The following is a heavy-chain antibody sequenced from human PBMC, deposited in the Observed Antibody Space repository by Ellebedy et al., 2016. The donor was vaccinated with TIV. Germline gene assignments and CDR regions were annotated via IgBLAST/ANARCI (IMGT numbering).Heavy chain of an antibody. CDR3: ASSRYHYYLGNTIFVY. CDR1: GFTFSSYA. V-gene: IGHV3-23*01. CDR2: LSGSAVST. D-gene: IGHD3-10*01. J-gene: IGHJ4*02. Sequence: GESLKISCAASGFTFSSYAMSWVRQAPGKGLEWVSGLSGSAVSTAYADSVKGRFTISRDNSKNTLYLQMNSLRAEDTAAYYCASSRYHYYLGNTIFVYWGQGTLVTVAS.